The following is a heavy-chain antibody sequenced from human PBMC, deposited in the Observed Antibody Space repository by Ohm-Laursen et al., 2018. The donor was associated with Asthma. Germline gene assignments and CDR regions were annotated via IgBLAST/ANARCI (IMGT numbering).Heavy chain of an antibody. Sequence: GSSVKVSCKASGYTFTSHGISWVRQAPGQGLEWMGWISTYNGNTNYAQKLQGRVTMTTDTSTSTAYMELRSLRSDDTAVYYCARDMLWHLNYYYYGMDVWGQGTTVTVSS. V-gene: IGHV1-18*01. CDR2: ISTYNGNT. D-gene: IGHD2-8*01. CDR1: GYTFTSHG. J-gene: IGHJ6*02. CDR3: ARDMLWHLNYYYYGMDV.